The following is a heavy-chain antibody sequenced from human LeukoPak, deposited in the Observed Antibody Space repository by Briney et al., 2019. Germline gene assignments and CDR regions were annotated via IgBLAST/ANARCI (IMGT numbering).Heavy chain of an antibody. CDR2: ISYDGSNK. J-gene: IGHJ5*02. V-gene: IGHV3-30*04. CDR1: GFTFSSYA. D-gene: IGHD2-15*01. CDR3: ADAPGLLRTFWFDP. Sequence: PGRSLRLSCAASGFTFSSYAMHWVRQAPGKGLEWVAVISYDGSNKYYADSVKGRSTISRDNSKNTLYLQMNSLRAEDTAVYYCADAPGLLRTFWFDPWGQGTLVTVSS.